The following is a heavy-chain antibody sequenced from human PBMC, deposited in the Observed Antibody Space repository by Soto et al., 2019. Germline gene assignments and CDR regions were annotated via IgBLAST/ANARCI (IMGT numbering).Heavy chain of an antibody. Sequence: GGSLRLSCAASGFTFSSYAMSWVRQAPGKGLEWVSAISGSGGSTYHADSVKGRFTISRDNSKNTLFLQMNSLRAEDTAFYYCAQDSPYSPSYKEDAFDIWGQGTMVTV. CDR1: GFTFSSYA. J-gene: IGHJ3*02. V-gene: IGHV3-23*01. CDR3: AQDSPYSPSYKEDAFDI. CDR2: ISGSGGST. D-gene: IGHD1-26*01.